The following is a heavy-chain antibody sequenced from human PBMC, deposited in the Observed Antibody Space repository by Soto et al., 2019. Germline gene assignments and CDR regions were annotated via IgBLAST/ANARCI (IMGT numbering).Heavy chain of an antibody. CDR1: GFTFSSYG. Sequence: GGSLRLSCAASGFTFSSYGMHWVRQAPGKGLEWVAVIWYDGSNKYYADSVKGRFTISRDNSKNTLYLQMNSLRAEDTAVYYCARDLLFGELTTLDYWGQGTLVTVSS. CDR3: ARDLLFGELTTLDY. CDR2: IWYDGSNK. V-gene: IGHV3-33*01. D-gene: IGHD3-10*02. J-gene: IGHJ4*02.